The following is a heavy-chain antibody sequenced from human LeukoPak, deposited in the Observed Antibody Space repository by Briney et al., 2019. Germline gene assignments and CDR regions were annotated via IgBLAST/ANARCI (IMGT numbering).Heavy chain of an antibody. J-gene: IGHJ4*02. CDR2: ISGSGGST. D-gene: IGHD6-19*01. CDR3: AKLESSSGWYGGFDC. CDR1: GFTFSSHA. Sequence: GGSLRLSCAASGFTFSSHAMSWVRQAPGKGLEWDSAISGSGGSTYYADSVKGRFTISRDNSKNTLYLQMNSLRAEDTAVYYCAKLESSSGWYGGFDCWGQGTLVTVSS. V-gene: IGHV3-23*01.